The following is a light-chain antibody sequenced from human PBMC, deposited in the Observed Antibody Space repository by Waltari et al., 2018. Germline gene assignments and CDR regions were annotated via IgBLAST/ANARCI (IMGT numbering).Light chain of an antibody. Sequence: EIVITQSPVSLSVSPGERATLSCTASQPVTNDLAWDQQKPGQAPKLLIFGASTRATGVPARFSGSGSGTEFTLTIGSVQSEDFAVYYCQQYSDWIAFGGGTKVDLK. CDR3: QQYSDWIA. CDR1: QPVTND. CDR2: GAS. J-gene: IGKJ4*01. V-gene: IGKV3-15*01.